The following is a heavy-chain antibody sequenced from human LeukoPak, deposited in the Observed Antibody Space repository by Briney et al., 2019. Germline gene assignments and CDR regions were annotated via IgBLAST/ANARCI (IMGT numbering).Heavy chain of an antibody. J-gene: IGHJ4*02. CDR2: IYPGDSDT. V-gene: IGHV5-51*01. Sequence: KVSCKASGYTFTSYYMHWVRQMPGKGLEWMGIIYPGDSDTRYSPSFQGQVTISADKSISTAYLQWSSLKASDTAMYYCALAAAGTWVGYWGQGTLVTVSS. CDR3: ALAAAGTWVGY. D-gene: IGHD6-13*01. CDR1: GYTFTSYY.